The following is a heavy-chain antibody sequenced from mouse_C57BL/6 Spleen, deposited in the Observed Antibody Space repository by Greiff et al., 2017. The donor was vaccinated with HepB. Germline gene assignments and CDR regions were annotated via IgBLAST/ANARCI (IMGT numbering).Heavy chain of an antibody. CDR1: GFTFTDYY. D-gene: IGHD1-1*01. Sequence: DVQLVESGGGLVQPGGSLSLSCAASGFTFTDYYMSWVRQPPGKALEWLGFISNKANGYTTEYSASVKGRFTISRDNSQSILYLQMNALRAEDSATYYCARYDYGSSYDAMDYWGQGTSVTVSS. CDR2: ISNKANGYTT. CDR3: ARYDYGSSYDAMDY. J-gene: IGHJ4*01. V-gene: IGHV7-3*01.